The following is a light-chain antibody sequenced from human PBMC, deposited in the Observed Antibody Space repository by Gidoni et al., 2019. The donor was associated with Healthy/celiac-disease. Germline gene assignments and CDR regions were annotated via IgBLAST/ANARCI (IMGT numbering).Light chain of an antibody. J-gene: IGKJ4*01. CDR1: HDISNY. V-gene: IGKV1-33*01. CDR3: QQYDNLPLT. Sequence: DIHLTHSPSSLSASVGYRVTITCQESHDISNYLNWYQQKTGKAPKLLIYDASNLETGGPSRFSGSGSGTDFTVTISSLQPEDIATYYSQQYDNLPLTFGGGTKVEIK. CDR2: DAS.